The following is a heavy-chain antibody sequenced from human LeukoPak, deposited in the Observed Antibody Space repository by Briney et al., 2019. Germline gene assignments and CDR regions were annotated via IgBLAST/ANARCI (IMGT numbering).Heavy chain of an antibody. Sequence: GASVKVSCKASGYTFTGYYMHWVRQAPGQGLEWMGWINPNSGGTNYAQKFQGRVTMTRDTSISTAYMELSRPRSDDTAVYYCARDVSRVGAFDYWGQGTLVTVSS. CDR1: GYTFTGYY. D-gene: IGHD1-26*01. CDR3: ARDVSRVGAFDY. J-gene: IGHJ4*02. V-gene: IGHV1-2*02. CDR2: INPNSGGT.